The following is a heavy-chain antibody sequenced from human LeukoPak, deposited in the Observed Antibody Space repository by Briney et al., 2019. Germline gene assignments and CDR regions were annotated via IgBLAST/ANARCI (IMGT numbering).Heavy chain of an antibody. CDR1: GLTFSSYW. Sequence: GGSLRLSCAASGLTFSSYWMSWVRRAPGKGLEWVANIKQDGSEKYYVDSVKGRFTISRDNAKNSLYLQMNSLRAEDTAVYYCARDRDYVWGSYRYSPLFDYWGQGTLVTVSS. J-gene: IGHJ4*02. CDR3: ARDRDYVWGSYRYSPLFDY. CDR2: IKQDGSEK. D-gene: IGHD3-16*02. V-gene: IGHV3-7*01.